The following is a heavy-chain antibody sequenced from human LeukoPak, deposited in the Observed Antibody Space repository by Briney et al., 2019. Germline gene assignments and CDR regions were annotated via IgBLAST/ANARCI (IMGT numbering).Heavy chain of an antibody. CDR2: IYYSGST. D-gene: IGHD2-2*01. V-gene: IGHV4-39*01. Sequence: SETLSLTCTVSGGSISSSSYYWGWIRQPPGKGLEWIGSIYYSGSTYYNPSLKSRVTISVDTSKNQFSLKLSSVTAADTAVYYCARQIVVVPAGVAFDIWGQGTMVTVSS. J-gene: IGHJ3*02. CDR3: ARQIVVVPAGVAFDI. CDR1: GGSISSSSYY.